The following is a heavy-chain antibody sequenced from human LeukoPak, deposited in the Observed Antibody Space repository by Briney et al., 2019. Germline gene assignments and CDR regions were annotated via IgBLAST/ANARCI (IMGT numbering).Heavy chain of an antibody. J-gene: IGHJ4*02. CDR1: GYTFTGYY. CDR2: FDPEDGET. V-gene: IGHV1-24*01. CDR3: ATVYSSGWFDY. D-gene: IGHD6-19*01. Sequence: GASVKVSCKASGYTFTGYYMHWVRQAPGKGLEWMGGFDPEDGETIYAQKFQGRVTMTEDTSTDTAYMELSSLRSEDTAVYYCATVYSSGWFDYWGQGTLVTVSS.